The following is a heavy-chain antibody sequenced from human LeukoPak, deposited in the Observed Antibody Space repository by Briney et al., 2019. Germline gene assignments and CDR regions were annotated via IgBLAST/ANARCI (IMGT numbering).Heavy chain of an antibody. J-gene: IGHJ6*02. CDR3: ARLVYGRNSNSKHRIPFYYYYGMDV. CDR2: INHSGST. Sequence: PSETLSLTCAVYGGSFSGYYWSWIRQPPGKGLEWIGEINHSGSTNYNPSLTSRVTISVDTSKNQFSLKLSSVTAADTAVYYCARLVYGRNSNSKHRIPFYYYYGMDVWSQGTTVTVSS. CDR1: GGSFSGYY. V-gene: IGHV4-34*01. D-gene: IGHD4-17*01.